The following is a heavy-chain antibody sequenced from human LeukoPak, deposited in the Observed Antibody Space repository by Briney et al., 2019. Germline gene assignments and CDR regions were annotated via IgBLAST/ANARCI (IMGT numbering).Heavy chain of an antibody. CDR1: GYTFTGYY. CDR3: ARGWSGSYYSHYYYYMDV. CDR2: INPNSGGT. V-gene: IGHV1-2*02. J-gene: IGHJ6*03. Sequence: ASVKVSCKASGYTFTGYYMHWGRQAPGQGLEWMGWINPNSGGTNYTQKFQGRVTMNRDTSISTAYMELSRLRSDDTAVYYCARGWSGSYYSHYYYYMDVWGKGTTVTVSS. D-gene: IGHD1-26*01.